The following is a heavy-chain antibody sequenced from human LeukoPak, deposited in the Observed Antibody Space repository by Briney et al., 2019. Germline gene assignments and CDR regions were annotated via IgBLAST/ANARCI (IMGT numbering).Heavy chain of an antibody. CDR1: GFTFSSYA. CDR3: ARVVVAATPWFDP. J-gene: IGHJ5*02. CDR2: IYSGGST. V-gene: IGHV3-53*01. D-gene: IGHD2-15*01. Sequence: GGSLRLSCAASGFTFSSYAMHWVRQAPGKGLEWVAVIYSGGSTYYADSVKGRFTISRDNSKNTLYLQMNSLRAEDTAVYYCARVVVAATPWFDPWGQGTLVTVSS.